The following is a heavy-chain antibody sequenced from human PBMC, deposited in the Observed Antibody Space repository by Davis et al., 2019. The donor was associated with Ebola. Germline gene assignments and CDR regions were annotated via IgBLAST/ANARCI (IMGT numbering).Heavy chain of an antibody. CDR1: GGTFSSYA. J-gene: IGHJ5*02. CDR3: ARMGFRHSSGYYYRGWFDP. CDR2: IIPIFGTA. V-gene: IGHV1-69*13. D-gene: IGHD3-22*01. Sequence: AASVKVSCKASGGTFSSYAISWVRQAPGQGLEWMGGIIPIFGTANYAQKFQGRVTITADESTSTAYMELSSLRSEDTAVYYCARMGFRHSSGYYYRGWFDPWGQGTLVTVSS.